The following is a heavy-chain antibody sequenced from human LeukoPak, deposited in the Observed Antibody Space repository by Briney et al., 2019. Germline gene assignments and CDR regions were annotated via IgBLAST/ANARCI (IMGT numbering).Heavy chain of an antibody. J-gene: IGHJ4*02. Sequence: PGGSLRLSCAASGFTFSSYGMHWVRQAPGKGLEWVAVISYDGSNKYYADSVKGRFTISRDNSKNTLYLQMNSLRAEDTAVYYCAKDLRRHSSGWHYFDYWGQGTLVTVSS. D-gene: IGHD6-19*01. CDR1: GFTFSSYG. V-gene: IGHV3-30*18. CDR3: AKDLRRHSSGWHYFDY. CDR2: ISYDGSNK.